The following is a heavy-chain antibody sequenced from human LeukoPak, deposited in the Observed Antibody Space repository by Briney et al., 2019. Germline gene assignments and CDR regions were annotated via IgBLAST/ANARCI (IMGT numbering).Heavy chain of an antibody. J-gene: IGHJ5*02. CDR1: GGTFSSYA. V-gene: IGHV1-69*04. CDR3: ARDSSGYDFPGWFDP. Sequence: SVKVSCKASGGTFSSYAISWVRQAPGQGLEWMGRIIPILGIANYAQKFQARATITADKSTSTAYMELSSLRSEDTAVYYCARDSSGYDFPGWFDPWGQGTLVTVSS. D-gene: IGHD5-12*01. CDR2: IIPILGIA.